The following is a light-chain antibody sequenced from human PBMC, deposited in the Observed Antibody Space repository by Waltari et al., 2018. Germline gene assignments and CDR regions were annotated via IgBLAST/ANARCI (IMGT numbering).Light chain of an antibody. J-gene: IGKJ1*01. CDR3: QKYERLPAT. V-gene: IGKV3-20*01. CDR2: DIS. Sequence: EIVLTQSPGTLSLSLGDRATLPCRASQSIGRSVVWYQQRPGQAPRRLIYDISRRATGIPDRFSGSGYGTDFSLTISRLEPEDFAVYYCQKYERLPATFGQGTTVEIK. CDR1: QSIGRS.